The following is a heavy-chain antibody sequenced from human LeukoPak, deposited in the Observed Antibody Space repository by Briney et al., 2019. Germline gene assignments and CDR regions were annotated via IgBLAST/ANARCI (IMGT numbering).Heavy chain of an antibody. Sequence: GASVKVSCKASGYTFTGYYMHWVRQAPGQGLEWMGWINPNSGGTNYAQKFQGRVTMTRDTSISTAYMDLRSLRSDDTAVYYCARSTGWDRPSDYWGQGTLVTVSS. CDR1: GYTFTGYY. D-gene: IGHD6-19*01. CDR3: ARSTGWDRPSDY. V-gene: IGHV1-2*02. J-gene: IGHJ4*02. CDR2: INPNSGGT.